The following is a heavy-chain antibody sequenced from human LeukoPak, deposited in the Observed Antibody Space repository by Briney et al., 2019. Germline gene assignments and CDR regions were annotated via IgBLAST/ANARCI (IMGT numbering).Heavy chain of an antibody. CDR1: GFTFSSYA. CDR3: ARGGDYDPLDAFDI. V-gene: IGHV3-23*01. J-gene: IGHJ3*02. D-gene: IGHD4-17*01. Sequence: PGGSLRLSCAASGFTFSSYAMSWVRQAPGKGLEWVSAISGSGGSTYYADSVKGRFTISRDNAKNSLYLQMNSLRAEDTAVYYCARGGDYDPLDAFDIWGQGTMVTVSS. CDR2: ISGSGGST.